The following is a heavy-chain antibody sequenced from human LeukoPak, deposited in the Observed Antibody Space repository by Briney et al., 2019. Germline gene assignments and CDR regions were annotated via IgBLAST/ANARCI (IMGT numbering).Heavy chain of an antibody. V-gene: IGHV3-21*01. D-gene: IGHD3-10*01. J-gene: IGHJ6*03. CDR1: GFTFSSYS. Sequence: GGSLRLSCAASGFTFSSYSMNWVRQAPGNGLEWVSSISSSSSYIYYADSVKGRFTISRDNAKNSLYLQMNSLRAEDTAVYYCARGKYYGSGAGYYYMDVWGKGTTVTVSS. CDR3: ARGKYYGSGAGYYYMDV. CDR2: ISSSSSYI.